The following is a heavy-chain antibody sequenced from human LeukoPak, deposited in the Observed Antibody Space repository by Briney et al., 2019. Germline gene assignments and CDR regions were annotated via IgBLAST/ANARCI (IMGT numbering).Heavy chain of an antibody. V-gene: IGHV4-39*07. CDR1: GGSISSSSYY. J-gene: IGHJ4*02. D-gene: IGHD6-13*01. CDR2: IYYSGST. Sequence: LETLSLTCTVPGGSISSSSYYWGWIRQPPGKGLEWIGSIYYSGSTYYNPSLKSRVTISLDTSKNQFSLKLSSVTAADTAVYYCARGVVAAAGRTFDFWGQGTLVTVSS. CDR3: ARGVVAAAGRTFDF.